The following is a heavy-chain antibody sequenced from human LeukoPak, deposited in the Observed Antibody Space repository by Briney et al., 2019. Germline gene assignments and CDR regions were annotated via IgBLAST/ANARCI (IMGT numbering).Heavy chain of an antibody. CDR1: GGSFSGYY. CDR2: INHSGST. V-gene: IGHV4-34*01. CDR3: ARVPGTYCSGGSCYFRTYYYYYMDV. J-gene: IGHJ6*03. Sequence: PSETLSLTCAVYGGSFSGYYWSWIRPPPGKGLEWIGEINHSGSTNYNPSLKSRVTISVDTSKNQFSLKLSSVTAADTAVYYCARVPGTYCSGGSCYFRTYYYYYMDVWGKGTTVTVSS. D-gene: IGHD2-15*01.